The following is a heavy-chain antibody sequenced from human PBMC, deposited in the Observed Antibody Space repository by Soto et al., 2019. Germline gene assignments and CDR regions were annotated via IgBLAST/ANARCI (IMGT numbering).Heavy chain of an antibody. D-gene: IGHD6-19*01. Sequence: QVQLVESGGGVVQPGRSLRLSCAASGFILSTYAMHWVRQAPGKGLEWVAVISYDGSNKYYADSVKGRFTISRDNSKNTLSLQMNSLIAEDTAVYYCARDKSPYSSGWHNRHFDYWGQGTLVTVSS. CDR3: ARDKSPYSSGWHNRHFDY. CDR1: GFILSTYA. V-gene: IGHV3-30-3*01. J-gene: IGHJ4*02. CDR2: ISYDGSNK.